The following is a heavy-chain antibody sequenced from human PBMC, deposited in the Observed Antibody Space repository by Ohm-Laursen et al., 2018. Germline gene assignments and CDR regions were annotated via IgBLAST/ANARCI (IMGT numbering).Heavy chain of an antibody. D-gene: IGHD6-13*01. CDR2: IYYSGST. V-gene: IGHV4-31*03. J-gene: IGHJ6*02. CDR1: GGAIRSGGYY. CDR3: ARGGRRGSSWYRNYGMDV. Sequence: TLSLTCTVSGGAIRSGGYYWSWIRQFPGKGLEWIGYIYYSGSTYYNPSLKSRIMMSVDTSKSQFSLKLSSVTAADTAVYYCARGGRRGSSWYRNYGMDVWGQGTTVTVSS.